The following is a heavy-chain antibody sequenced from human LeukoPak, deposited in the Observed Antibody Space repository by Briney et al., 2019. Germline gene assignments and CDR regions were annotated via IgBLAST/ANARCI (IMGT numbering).Heavy chain of an antibody. CDR1: GGSISSSSYY. CDR3: ARRLGYYYYYMDV. V-gene: IGHV4-39*01. CDR2: IYYSGST. J-gene: IGHJ6*03. Sequence: SETLSLTCTVSGGSISSSSYYWGWTRQPPGKGLEWIGSIYYSGSTYYNPSLKSRVTISVDTSKNQFSLKLSSVTAADTAVYYCARRLGYYYYYMDVWGKGTTVTVSS. D-gene: IGHD3-16*01.